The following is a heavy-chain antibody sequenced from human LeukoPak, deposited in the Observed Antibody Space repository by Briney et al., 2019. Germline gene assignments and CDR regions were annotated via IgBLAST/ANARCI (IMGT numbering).Heavy chain of an antibody. D-gene: IGHD3-16*02. Sequence: GGSLILSCAASGFTFSSYEMNWVRQAPGEGLECVPYISSSGTIYYADSVKGRFTISRDNAKNSLYLQMNSLRAEDTAVYYCARHRTASDHWGQGILVTVSS. V-gene: IGHV3-48*03. CDR3: ARHRTASDH. J-gene: IGHJ4*02. CDR2: ISSSGTI. CDR1: GFTFSSYE.